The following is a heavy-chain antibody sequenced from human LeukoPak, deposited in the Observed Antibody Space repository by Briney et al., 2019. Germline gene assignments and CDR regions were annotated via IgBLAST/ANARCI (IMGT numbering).Heavy chain of an antibody. CDR3: AKDPPSNYYDSSGYLDY. D-gene: IGHD3-22*01. Sequence: GGSLRLSCSASGFTFTNYNMNWVRQAPGKGLEWVSSITSSSRYIYYADSVKGRFTISRDNAKNSLYLQMNSLRAEDTAVYYCAKDPPSNYYDSSGYLDYWGQGTLVTVSS. CDR1: GFTFTNYN. J-gene: IGHJ4*02. V-gene: IGHV3-21*04. CDR2: ITSSSRYI.